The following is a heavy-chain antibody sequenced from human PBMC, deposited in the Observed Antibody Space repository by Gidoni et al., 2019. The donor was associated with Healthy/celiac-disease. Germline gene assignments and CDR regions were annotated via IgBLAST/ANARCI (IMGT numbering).Heavy chain of an antibody. CDR2: IIPILGIA. CDR1: GGTFSSYT. D-gene: IGHD6-13*01. Sequence: GSSVKVSCKASGGTFSSYTISWVRQAPGQGLAWMGRIIPILGIANYAQKFQGRVTITADKSTSTAYMELSSLRSEDTAVYYCAIEAVQSAAVSDYWGQGTLVTVSS. J-gene: IGHJ4*02. V-gene: IGHV1-69*04. CDR3: AIEAVQSAAVSDY.